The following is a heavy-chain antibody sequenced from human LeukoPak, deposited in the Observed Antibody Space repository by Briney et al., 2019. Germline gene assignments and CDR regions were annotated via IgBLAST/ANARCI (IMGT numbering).Heavy chain of an antibody. CDR1: GGSISSGSYY. CDR2: IYTSGST. CDR3: ARDRPHGVRYFDWLRGYYYMDV. Sequence: SETLSLTCTVSGGSISSGSYYWSWIRQPAGKGLEWIGRIYTSGSTNYNPSLKSRVTISVDTSKNQFSLKLSSVTAADTAVYYCARDRPHGVRYFDWLRGYYYMDVWGKGTTVTISS. J-gene: IGHJ6*03. D-gene: IGHD3-9*01. V-gene: IGHV4-61*02.